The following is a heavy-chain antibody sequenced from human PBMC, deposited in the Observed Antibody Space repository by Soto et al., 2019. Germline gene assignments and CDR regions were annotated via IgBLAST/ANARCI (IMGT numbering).Heavy chain of an antibody. V-gene: IGHV1-24*01. CDR2: FDPEDGET. Sequence: GASVKVSCKVSGYTLTELSMHWVRQAPGKGLEWMGGFDPEDGETIYAQKFQGRVTMTEDTSTDTAYMELSSLRSEDTAVYYCATALFDYNGADYWGQGTLVTVSS. CDR1: GYTLTELS. CDR3: ATALFDYNGADY. D-gene: IGHD2-21*01. J-gene: IGHJ4*02.